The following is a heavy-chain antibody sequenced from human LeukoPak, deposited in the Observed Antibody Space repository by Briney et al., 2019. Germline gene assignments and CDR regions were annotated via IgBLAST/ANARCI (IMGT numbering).Heavy chain of an antibody. J-gene: IGHJ3*02. CDR1: GFSFNKAW. Sequence: GGSLRLACAASGFSFNKAWMSWVRQAPGKGLVWVSRINSDGSNSTYADSVRGRFTISRDNAKNTLYLQMSSLRAGDTAVYYCARDFGMAGATNAFDMWGQGTMVTVSS. CDR2: INSDGSNS. V-gene: IGHV3-74*01. D-gene: IGHD1-26*01. CDR3: ARDFGMAGATNAFDM.